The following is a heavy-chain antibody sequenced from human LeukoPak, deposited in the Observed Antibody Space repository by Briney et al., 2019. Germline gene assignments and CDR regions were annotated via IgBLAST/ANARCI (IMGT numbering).Heavy chain of an antibody. J-gene: IGHJ5*02. Sequence: GGSLRLSCAASGFTFSSYEMNWVRQAPGKGLGWVSYISSSGSTIYCADSVKGRFTISRDNAKNSLYLQMNSLRAEDTAVYYCARSSSWDNWFDPWGQGTLVTVSS. CDR1: GFTFSSYE. D-gene: IGHD6-13*01. CDR3: ARSSSWDNWFDP. CDR2: ISSSGSTI. V-gene: IGHV3-48*03.